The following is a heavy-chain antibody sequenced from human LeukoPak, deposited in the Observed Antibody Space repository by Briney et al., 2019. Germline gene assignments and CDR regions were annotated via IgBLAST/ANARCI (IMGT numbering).Heavy chain of an antibody. CDR2: ISGSGGST. D-gene: IGHD3-10*01. CDR3: AKPPRLTMVRGVIIPEFDY. Sequence: GGSLRLSCAASGFTFSSYAMSWVRQAPGKGLEWVSAISGSGGSTYYADSVKGRFTISRDNSKNTLYLQMNSLRAEDTAVYYCAKPPRLTMVRGVIIPEFDYWGQGTLVTVSS. V-gene: IGHV3-23*01. J-gene: IGHJ4*02. CDR1: GFTFSSYA.